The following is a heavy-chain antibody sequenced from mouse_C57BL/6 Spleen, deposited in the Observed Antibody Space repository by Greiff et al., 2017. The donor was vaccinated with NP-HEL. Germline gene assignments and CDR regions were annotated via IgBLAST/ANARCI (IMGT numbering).Heavy chain of an antibody. D-gene: IGHD1-1*01. V-gene: IGHV1-82*01. J-gene: IGHJ2*01. CDR1: GYAFSSSW. CDR2: IYPGDGDT. CDR3: SRLSTGSGFCDY. Sequence: VQLQQSGPELVKPGASVKISCKASGYAFSSSWMNWVKQRPGKGLEWIGRIYPGDGDTNYNGKFKGKATLTADKSSSTAYMQLSSLTSEDSAVYFCSRLSTGSGFCDYWGQGTTLTVSS.